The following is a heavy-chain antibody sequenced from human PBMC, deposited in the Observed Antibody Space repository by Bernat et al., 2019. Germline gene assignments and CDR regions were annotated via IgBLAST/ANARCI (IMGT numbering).Heavy chain of an antibody. J-gene: IGHJ6*02. CDR1: GYTFTSYG. CDR2: ISAYNGNT. Sequence: QVQLVQSGAEVKKPGASVKVSCKASGYTFTSYGISWVRQAPGQGLEWMGWISAYNGNTNYAQKLQGRVTMTTDTSTSTAYMELGSLWSDDTAVYYCAGVLNWNYPPTPYDYYGMDVWGQGTTVTVSS. CDR3: AGVLNWNYPPTPYDYYGMDV. D-gene: IGHD1-7*01. V-gene: IGHV1-18*01.